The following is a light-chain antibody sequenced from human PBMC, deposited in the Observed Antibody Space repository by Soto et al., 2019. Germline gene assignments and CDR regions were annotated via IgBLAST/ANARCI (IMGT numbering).Light chain of an antibody. Sequence: ETMMTQSPDTLSVSLGERATLSCRASQSLRSSLAWYQQKPGQAPRLLIYDASTRATGIPARFGGSGSGTDFTLTISGLQPEDFAVYYCQQYNNWPQTFGQGTKVDIK. J-gene: IGKJ1*01. CDR2: DAS. V-gene: IGKV3-15*01. CDR1: QSLRSS. CDR3: QQYNNWPQT.